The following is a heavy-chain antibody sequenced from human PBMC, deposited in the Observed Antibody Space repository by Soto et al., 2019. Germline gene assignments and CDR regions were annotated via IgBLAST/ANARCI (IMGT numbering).Heavy chain of an antibody. CDR1: GYSFPREG. Sequence: GESLKISCRGSGYSFPREGIGWGRQMPGKAREWMGSIYPADSDTRYSPSFQGQVTISADKSIRTAYLEWSSLKASDSGVYYCARVPNSTTSYYDYPSGMDVWGQGTTVTVSS. J-gene: IGHJ6*02. CDR3: ARVPNSTTSYYDYPSGMDV. D-gene: IGHD2-2*01. CDR2: IYPADSDT. V-gene: IGHV5-51*01.